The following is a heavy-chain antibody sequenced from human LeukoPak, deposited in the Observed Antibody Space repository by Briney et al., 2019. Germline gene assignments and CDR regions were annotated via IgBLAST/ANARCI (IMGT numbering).Heavy chain of an antibody. V-gene: IGHV4-61*02. CDR1: GGSISSGSYY. Sequence: SETLSLTCTVSGGSISSGSYYWSWIRQPAGKGLEWIGRIYTSGSTNYHPSLKSRVTISVDTSKNQFSLKLSPVTAADTAVYYCARDEGVGAWAFDYWGQGTLVTVSS. D-gene: IGHD1-26*01. CDR2: IYTSGST. CDR3: ARDEGVGAWAFDY. J-gene: IGHJ4*02.